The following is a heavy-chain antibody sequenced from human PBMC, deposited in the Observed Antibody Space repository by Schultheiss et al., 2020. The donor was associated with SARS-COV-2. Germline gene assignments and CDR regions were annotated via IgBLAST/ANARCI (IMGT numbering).Heavy chain of an antibody. CDR3: ARGFYDFWSGYSPLDY. V-gene: IGHV4-31*03. Sequence: QTLSLTCTVSGGSISSGGYYWSWIRQHPGKGLEWIGYIYYSGSTNYNPSLKSRVTISVDTSKNQFSLKLSSVTAADTAVYYCARGFYDFWSGYSPLDYWGQGTLVTVSS. J-gene: IGHJ4*02. D-gene: IGHD3-3*01. CDR1: GGSISSGGYY. CDR2: IYYSGST.